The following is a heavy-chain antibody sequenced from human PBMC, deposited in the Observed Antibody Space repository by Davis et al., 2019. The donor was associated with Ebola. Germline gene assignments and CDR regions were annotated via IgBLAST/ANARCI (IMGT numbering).Heavy chain of an antibody. Sequence: GESLKISCAASGFIFSSYVMSWVRQAPGKGLEWVSTLGTSADTYYADSVKGRFTISRDNSRKTLYLHLDSLRVEETALYYCAKVETLPGYGMLGWFDLWGQGTLVTVSS. J-gene: IGHJ5*02. CDR1: GFIFSSYV. CDR2: LGTSADT. CDR3: AKVETLPGYGMLGWFDL. D-gene: IGHD5-18*01. V-gene: IGHV3-23*01.